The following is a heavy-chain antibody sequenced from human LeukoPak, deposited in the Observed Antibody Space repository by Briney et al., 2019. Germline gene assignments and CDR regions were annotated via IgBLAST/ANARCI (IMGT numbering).Heavy chain of an antibody. J-gene: IGHJ6*02. CDR3: ARHRRITMVRGVMAYYYGMDV. CDR1: GGTFSSYA. V-gene: IGHV1-69*04. D-gene: IGHD3-10*01. CDR2: IIPILGIA. Sequence: SVKVSCKASGGTFSSYAISWVRQAPGQGLEWMGRIIPILGIANYAQKFQGRVTITADKSTSTAYMELSSLRSEDTAVYYCARHRRITMVRGVMAYYYGMDVWGQGTTVTVSS.